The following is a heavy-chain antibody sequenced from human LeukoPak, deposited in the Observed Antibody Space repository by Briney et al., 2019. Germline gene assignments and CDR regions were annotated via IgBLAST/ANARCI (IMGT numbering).Heavy chain of an antibody. V-gene: IGHV4-38-2*01. CDR2: IYHSGST. D-gene: IGHD1-26*01. CDR1: GYSINSGYY. J-gene: IGHJ4*02. CDR3: ARLVGARSRADY. Sequence: PSETLSLTCAVSGYSINSGYYWGWIRQPPGKGLEWIGSIYHSGSTYYNPSLKSRVTISVDTSKNQFSLRLSSVTAADTAVYYCARLVGARSRADYWGQGTLVTVSS.